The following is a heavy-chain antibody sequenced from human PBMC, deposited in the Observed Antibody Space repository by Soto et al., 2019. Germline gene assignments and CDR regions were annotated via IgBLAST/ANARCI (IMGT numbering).Heavy chain of an antibody. CDR1: GFIFSSHW. D-gene: IGHD1-1*01. J-gene: IGHJ4*02. Sequence: GGSLRLSCAASGFIFSSHWMHWVRQAPGKGLVGVSHIGPDGSNIWEADSVQGRFTISRDNARNRLYLQMNSLRDEDTAIYYCVRDNNWHFDYWGQGILVTVSS. CDR3: VRDNNWHFDY. CDR2: IGPDGSNI. V-gene: IGHV3-74*01.